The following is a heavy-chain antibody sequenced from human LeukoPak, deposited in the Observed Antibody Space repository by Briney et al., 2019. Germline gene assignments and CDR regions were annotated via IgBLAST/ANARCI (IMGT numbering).Heavy chain of an antibody. CDR3: AIDAPIYYSNFDF. D-gene: IGHD2/OR15-2a*01. Sequence: GGSLRLSCAASGFTFSSYAMSWVRQAPGKGLEWVSAISGSGDSTYYADSVRGRFTISRDNSKNTLSLQMNSLRAQDTAVYYCAIDAPIYYSNFDFWGQGTLVTVSS. V-gene: IGHV3-23*01. CDR2: ISGSGDST. CDR1: GFTFSSYA. J-gene: IGHJ4*02.